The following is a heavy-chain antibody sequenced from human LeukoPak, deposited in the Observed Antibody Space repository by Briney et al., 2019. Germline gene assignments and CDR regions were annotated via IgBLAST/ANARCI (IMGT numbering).Heavy chain of an antibody. Sequence: SETLSLTCTVSGGSISSSSYYWGWIRQPPGKGLEWIGSIYYSGSTYYNPSLKSRVTISVDTSKNQFSLKLSSVTAADTAVYYCARVKWQSQLLYSFIAYWGQGTLVTVSS. J-gene: IGHJ4*02. D-gene: IGHD2-2*02. CDR2: IYYSGST. V-gene: IGHV4-39*01. CDR1: GGSISSSSYY. CDR3: ARVKWQSQLLYSFIAY.